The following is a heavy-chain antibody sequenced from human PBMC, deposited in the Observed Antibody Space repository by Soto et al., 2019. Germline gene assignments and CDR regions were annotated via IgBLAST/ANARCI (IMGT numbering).Heavy chain of an antibody. V-gene: IGHV1-18*01. J-gene: IGHJ5*02. Sequence: VQLVQSGPEVKKPGASVKVSCKSSGYNFNTYGVTWVRQAPGQGLQWMGWIKSSNGGTKYVQKFQGRVTITTDTSTNTAYMELRSLRSDDTAVYYCARVWFGELLGLGDWFDPWGQGTLVTVSS. CDR3: ARVWFGELLGLGDWFDP. CDR2: IKSSNGGT. CDR1: GYNFNTYG. D-gene: IGHD3-10*01.